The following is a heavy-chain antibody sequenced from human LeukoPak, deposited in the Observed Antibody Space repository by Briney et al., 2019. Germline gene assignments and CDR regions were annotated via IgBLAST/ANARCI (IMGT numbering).Heavy chain of an antibody. V-gene: IGHV3-21*03. D-gene: IGHD3-22*01. CDR2: ISSSSSYI. Sequence: GGSLRLSCAASGFTFSSYSMNWVRQAPGKGLEWVSSISSSSSYIYYADSVKGRFTISRDNAKNSLYLQMNSLKTEDTAVYYCTRDPPYYDSSGYYNWGQGTLVTVSS. J-gene: IGHJ4*02. CDR3: TRDPPYYDSSGYYN. CDR1: GFTFSSYS.